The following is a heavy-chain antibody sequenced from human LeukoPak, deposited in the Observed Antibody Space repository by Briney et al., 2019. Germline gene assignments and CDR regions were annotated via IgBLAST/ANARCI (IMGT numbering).Heavy chain of an antibody. CDR2: IIPFFGTT. Sequence: ASVKVSCKTSGSTSSNYAFGGVRQAPGERLEWMGSIIPFFGTTDYAKKLQGRVTITADKSTNTAYMGLSSLRSEDTAVYYCARAYYNGSGSYYFFDYWGQGTLVTVSS. J-gene: IGHJ4*02. CDR1: GSTSSNYA. D-gene: IGHD3-10*01. CDR3: ARAYYNGSGSYYFFDY. V-gene: IGHV1-69*06.